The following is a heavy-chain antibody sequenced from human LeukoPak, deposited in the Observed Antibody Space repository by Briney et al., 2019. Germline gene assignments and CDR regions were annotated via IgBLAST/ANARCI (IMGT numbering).Heavy chain of an antibody. Sequence: GGSLRLSCAASGFTFSSYAMSWVRQAPGKGLEWVSAISGSGGSTYYADSVKGRFTISRDNSKNTLYLQMNSLRAEDTAVYYCARSERSTIFGVVVDDYYYYYGMDVWGQGTTVTVSS. J-gene: IGHJ6*02. CDR1: GFTFSSYA. V-gene: IGHV3-23*01. D-gene: IGHD3-3*01. CDR3: ARSERSTIFGVVVDDYYYYYGMDV. CDR2: ISGSGGST.